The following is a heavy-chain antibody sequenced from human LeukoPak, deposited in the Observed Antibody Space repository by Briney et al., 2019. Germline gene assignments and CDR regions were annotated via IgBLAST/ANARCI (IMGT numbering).Heavy chain of an antibody. Sequence: GGSLRLSCAASGFTFSSYAMSWVRQAPGKGLEWVSAISGSGGSTYYADSVKGRFTISRDNSKNTLYLQMNSLRAEDTAVYYWAKVTGYYYDIRGFYSFAYWGQGTLVPGSS. V-gene: IGHV3-23*01. CDR2: ISGSGGST. CDR1: GFTFSSYA. D-gene: IGHD3-22*01. J-gene: IGHJ4*02. CDR3: AKVTGYYYDIRGFYSFAY.